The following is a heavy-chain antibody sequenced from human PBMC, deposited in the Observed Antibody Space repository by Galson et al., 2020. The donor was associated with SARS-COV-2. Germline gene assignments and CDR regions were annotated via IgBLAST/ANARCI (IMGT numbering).Heavy chain of an antibody. D-gene: IGHD1-26*01. V-gene: IGHV3-30*19. Sequence: PGGSLRLSCAASGFTFSDCAMHWVRQAPGKGLEWVAVISYDGSNEYYADSVRGRFTISRDNSKSKDTLYLQMNSLRSEDTAVYYCARGLSGTYYYFDSWGQGTLVTVSS. J-gene: IGHJ4*02. CDR3: ARGLSGTYYYFDS. CDR1: GFTFSDCA. CDR2: ISYDGSNE.